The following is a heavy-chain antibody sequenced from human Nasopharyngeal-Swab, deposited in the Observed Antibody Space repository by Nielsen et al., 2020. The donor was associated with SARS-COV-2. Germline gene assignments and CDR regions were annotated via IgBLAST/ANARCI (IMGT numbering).Heavy chain of an antibody. J-gene: IGHJ6*03. CDR2: INHSGST. Sequence: SETLSLTCAVYGGSFSGYYWSWIRQPPGKGLEWIGEINHSGSTNYNPSLKSRVTISVDTSKNQFSLKLSSVTAADTAVYYCVRTPLGPYYYMDVWGKGTTVTVSS. D-gene: IGHD7-27*01. V-gene: IGHV4-34*01. CDR1: GGSFSGYY. CDR3: VRTPLGPYYYMDV.